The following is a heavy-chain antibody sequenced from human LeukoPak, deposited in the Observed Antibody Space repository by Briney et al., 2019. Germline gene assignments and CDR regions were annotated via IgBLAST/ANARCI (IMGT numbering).Heavy chain of an antibody. CDR2: SSSNSGSI. V-gene: IGHV3-9*01. J-gene: IGHJ6*03. D-gene: IGHD3-10*01. CDR3: AKGFGELFYYYYYMDV. Sequence: GGSLRLSCAASGFTFDDYAMHLVRQAPGKGLELVSGSSSNSGSIVYADSVKGRFTISRDNAKNSLYLQMNSLRAEDTALYYCAKGFGELFYYYYYMDVWGKGTTVTISS. CDR1: GFTFDDYA.